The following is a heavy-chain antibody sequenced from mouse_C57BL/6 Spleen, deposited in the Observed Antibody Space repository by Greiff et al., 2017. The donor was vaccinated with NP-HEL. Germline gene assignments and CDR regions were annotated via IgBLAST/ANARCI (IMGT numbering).Heavy chain of an antibody. CDR2: ISSGSSTI. V-gene: IGHV5-17*01. CDR3: ARDGYYGSSYDAMDY. D-gene: IGHD1-1*01. J-gene: IGHJ4*01. Sequence: EVMLVESGGGLVKPGGSLKLSCAASGFTFSDYGMHWVRQAPEKGLEWVAYISSGSSTIYYADTVKGRFTISRDNAKNTLFLQMTSLRSEDTAMYYCARDGYYGSSYDAMDYWGQGTSVTVSS. CDR1: GFTFSDYG.